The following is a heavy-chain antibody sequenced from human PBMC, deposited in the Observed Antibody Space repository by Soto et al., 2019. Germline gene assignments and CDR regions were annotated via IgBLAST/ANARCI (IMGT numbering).Heavy chain of an antibody. Sequence: QVRLVQSGAEVKEPGDSVRVSCEASGYTFTAYHIHWVRQAPGQGLEWMGWINPKLGDTGYAQDFQGRASMTRDMSISTVYMELSRLTSDDTAIYYCARNMDYYYGRGSGNGHGVWGQGTTVTVFS. V-gene: IGHV1-2*02. CDR1: GYTFTAYH. CDR2: INPKLGDT. CDR3: ARNMDYYYGRGSGNGHGV. D-gene: IGHD3-10*02. J-gene: IGHJ6*02.